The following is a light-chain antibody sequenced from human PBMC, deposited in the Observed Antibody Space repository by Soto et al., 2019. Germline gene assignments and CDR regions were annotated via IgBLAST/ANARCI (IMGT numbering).Light chain of an antibody. CDR3: QQYGSSPRIT. CDR2: SVS. CDR1: QIISSN. V-gene: IGKV3-20*01. Sequence: EIVLTQSPATLSVSPGERATLSCRASQIISSNLAWYQQKPGQAPRLLIYSVSNRATGIPARFSGSGSGTDFTLTISRLEAEDFAVYYCQQYGSSPRITFGQGTRLEIK. J-gene: IGKJ5*01.